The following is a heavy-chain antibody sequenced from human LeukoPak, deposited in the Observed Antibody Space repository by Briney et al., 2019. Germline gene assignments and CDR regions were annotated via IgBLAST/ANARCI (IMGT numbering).Heavy chain of an antibody. CDR1: GESSFSSQH. CDR2: INHSGYT. J-gene: IGHJ4*02. Sequence: SETLSLTCVVNGESSFSSQHWNWVRQTPGGALEWIGEINHSGYTNYNPSLKSRVTLSIDTSKNQFSLRLNSVTAADTAVYYCSRQVVGNDYWGQGTLVTVSS. V-gene: IGHV4-34*01. D-gene: IGHD3-22*01. CDR3: SRQVVGNDY.